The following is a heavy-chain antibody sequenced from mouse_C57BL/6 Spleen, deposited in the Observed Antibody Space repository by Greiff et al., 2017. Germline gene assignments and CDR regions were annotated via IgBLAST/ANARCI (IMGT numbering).Heavy chain of an antibody. CDR1: GYTFTSYW. CDR3: ARSGGRLSLGGYFDY. CDR2: INPSSGYT. D-gene: IGHD3-1*01. Sequence: VQLQQSGAELAKPGASVKLSCKASGYTFTSYWMHWVKQRPGQGLEWFGYINPSSGYTQYNQKFKDKATLTADKSSSTAYMQLSSLTCKDSAVYYCARSGGRLSLGGYFDYWGQGTTLTVSS. J-gene: IGHJ2*01. V-gene: IGHV1-7*01.